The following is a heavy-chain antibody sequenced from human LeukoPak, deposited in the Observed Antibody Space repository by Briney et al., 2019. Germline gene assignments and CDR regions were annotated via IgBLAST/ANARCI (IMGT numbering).Heavy chain of an antibody. V-gene: IGHV4-34*01. D-gene: IGHD3-22*01. J-gene: IGHJ6*02. CDR1: GGSFSGYY. CDR3: ARTMIVVVITGYYYYYYGMDV. Sequence: PSETLSLTCAVYGGSFSGYYWSWIRQPPGKGLEWIGEINHSGSTNYNPSLKSRVTISVDTSKNQFSLKLSSVTAADTAVYYCARTMIVVVITGYYYYYYGMDVWGQGTTVTVSS. CDR2: INHSGST.